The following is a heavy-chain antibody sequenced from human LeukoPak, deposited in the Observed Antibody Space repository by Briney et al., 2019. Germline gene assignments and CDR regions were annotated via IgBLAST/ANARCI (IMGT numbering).Heavy chain of an antibody. V-gene: IGHV1-18*01. J-gene: IGHJ4*02. Sequence: ASVKVSCKASGGTFSSYAISWVRQAPGQGLEWMGWISAYNGNTNYAQKLQGRVTMTTDTSTSTAYMELRSLRSDDTAVYYCAAWGSTDTYYFDYWGQGTLVTVSS. D-gene: IGHD2-2*01. CDR2: ISAYNGNT. CDR1: GGTFSSYA. CDR3: AAWGSTDTYYFDY.